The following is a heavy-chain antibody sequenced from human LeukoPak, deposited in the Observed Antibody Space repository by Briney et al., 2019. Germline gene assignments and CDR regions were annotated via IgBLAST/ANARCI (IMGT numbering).Heavy chain of an antibody. CDR3: ARDQEGWGRPASDY. D-gene: IGHD7-27*01. CDR1: GYTFTGYY. V-gene: IGHV1-2*02. J-gene: IGHJ4*02. Sequence: ASVKVSCKASGYTFTGYYMHWVRQAPGQGLEWMGWINPNSGGTNYAQKFQGRVTMTRDTSISTAYMELSRLRSDDTAVYYCARDQEGWGRPASDYWGQGTLVTVSS. CDR2: INPNSGGT.